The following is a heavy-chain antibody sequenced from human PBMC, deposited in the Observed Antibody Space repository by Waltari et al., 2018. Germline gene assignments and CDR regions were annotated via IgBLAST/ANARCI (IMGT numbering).Heavy chain of an antibody. V-gene: IGHV4-39*01. CDR3: ARQDVLRFLEWLLYFDY. Sequence: QLQLQESGPGLVKPSETLSLTCTVSGCSISSSSYYWGWIRQPPGKGLEWIGSIYYSGSTYYNPSLKSRVTISVDTSKNQFSLKLSSVTAADTAVYYCARQDVLRFLEWLLYFDYWGQGTLVTVSS. CDR1: GCSISSSSYY. CDR2: IYYSGST. J-gene: IGHJ4*02. D-gene: IGHD3-3*01.